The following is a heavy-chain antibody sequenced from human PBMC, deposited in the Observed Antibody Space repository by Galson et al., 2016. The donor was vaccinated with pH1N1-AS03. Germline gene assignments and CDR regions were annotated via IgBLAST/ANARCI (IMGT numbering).Heavy chain of an antibody. CDR1: GDSISSGSLY. Sequence: LSLTCTVSGDSISSGSLYWDWIRQPPGKGLEWIGSIYYSGGSTYSNPSLKSRLSMSVDTPRNQFSLRLISVTAADTAVYYCARRRGELLGYNWFDPWGQGTLVTVSS. CDR2: IYYSGGST. V-gene: IGHV4-39*01. CDR3: ARRRGELLGYNWFDP. J-gene: IGHJ5*02. D-gene: IGHD1-7*01.